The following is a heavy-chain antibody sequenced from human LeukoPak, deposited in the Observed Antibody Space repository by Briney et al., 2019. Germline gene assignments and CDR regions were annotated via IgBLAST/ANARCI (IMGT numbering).Heavy chain of an antibody. J-gene: IGHJ4*02. Sequence: SETLSLTCTVSGGSISSGGYYWSWIRQHPGTGLEWIGYIYYTGSTYYNPSLKSRVTISADTSKNQFSLNLSSVTAADTAVYYCTRNLQRWFRFDYWGQGTLVTVSS. CDR1: GGSISSGGYY. V-gene: IGHV4-31*03. CDR2: IYYTGST. D-gene: IGHD4-23*01. CDR3: TRNLQRWFRFDY.